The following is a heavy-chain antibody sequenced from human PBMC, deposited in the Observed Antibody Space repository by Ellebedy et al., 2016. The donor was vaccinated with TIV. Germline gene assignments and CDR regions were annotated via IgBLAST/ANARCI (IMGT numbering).Heavy chain of an antibody. CDR2: INPNSGGT. D-gene: IGHD4-17*01. V-gene: IGHV1-2*02. J-gene: IGHJ4*02. Sequence: AASVKVSCKASGYTFTGYYMHWVRQAPGQGLEWMGWINPNSGGTNYAQKFQGRVTMTRDTSISTAYMELSRLRSDDTAVYYCARANDYGDYDGPGYWGQGTLVTVSS. CDR1: GYTFTGYY. CDR3: ARANDYGDYDGPGY.